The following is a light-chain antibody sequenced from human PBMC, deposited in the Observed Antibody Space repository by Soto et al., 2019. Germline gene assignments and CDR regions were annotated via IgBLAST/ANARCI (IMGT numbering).Light chain of an antibody. Sequence: QSALTQPASVSGSPGQSITISCTGTSSDVGAYNYVSWYQQHPGKAPKLMIYDVSNRPSGVSNRFSGSKSGNTASLTISWLQAEDEADYYCSSYTRTSPYVFGTGTKVTVL. J-gene: IGLJ1*01. CDR1: SSDVGAYNY. V-gene: IGLV2-14*03. CDR3: SSYTRTSPYV. CDR2: DVS.